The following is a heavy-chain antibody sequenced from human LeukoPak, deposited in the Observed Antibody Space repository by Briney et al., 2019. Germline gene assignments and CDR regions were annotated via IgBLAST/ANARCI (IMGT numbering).Heavy chain of an antibody. CDR3: ARDGGAAAAPDAFDI. Sequence: ASVKVSCKASGYTFTGYYMHWVRQAPGQGLEWMGWINPNSGGTNYAQKFQGRVTMTRDTSISTAYMELSRLRSDDTAVYYCARDGGAAAAPDAFDIWGQGTMVTVSS. CDR2: INPNSGGT. CDR1: GYTFTGYY. J-gene: IGHJ3*02. V-gene: IGHV1-2*02. D-gene: IGHD6-13*01.